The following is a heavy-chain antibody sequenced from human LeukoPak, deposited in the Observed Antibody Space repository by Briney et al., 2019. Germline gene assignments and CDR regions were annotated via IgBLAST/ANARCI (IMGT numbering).Heavy chain of an antibody. CDR3: ARVESRWIQLGGGFDY. D-gene: IGHD5-24*01. J-gene: IGHJ4*02. CDR2: LSGSGTTI. CDR1: GFTFSSFE. V-gene: IGHV3-48*03. Sequence: GGSLRLSCAASGFTFSSFEMTWVRQAPGKGLEWVSYLSGSGTTIYYADSVKGRFTISRDNAKNSLYLQMNSLRAEDTAVYYCARVESRWIQLGGGFDYWGQGSLVTVSS.